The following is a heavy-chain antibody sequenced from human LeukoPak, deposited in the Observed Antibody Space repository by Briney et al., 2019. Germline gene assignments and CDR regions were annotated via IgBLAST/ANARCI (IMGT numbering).Heavy chain of an antibody. CDR3: AAGGDYYYHMDV. V-gene: IGHV3-30*02. J-gene: IGHJ6*03. Sequence: TGGSLRLSCAPAGFTLGSYGMHWVRQAPGKGLEWVTFIRSDGSNKYYADSVKGRFTISRDNSKNTLYLQMNSLRAEDTAVYHCAAGGDYYYHMDVWGKGTTVTVSS. CDR2: IRSDGSNK. D-gene: IGHD3-10*01. CDR1: GFTLGSYG.